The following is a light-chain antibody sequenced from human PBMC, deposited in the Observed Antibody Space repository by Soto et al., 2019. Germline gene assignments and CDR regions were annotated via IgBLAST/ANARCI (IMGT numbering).Light chain of an antibody. CDR1: QSISSW. CDR3: QQYNSYSVT. V-gene: IGKV1-5*01. J-gene: IGKJ3*01. Sequence: DIQMTQSPSTLSASVGDRVTITCRASQSISSWLAWYQQKPGKAPKFLIYDASSLESGVPSRFSGSGSGTEFTLTISSLQPDDFATYSCQQYNSYSVTFGPGTKVDVK. CDR2: DAS.